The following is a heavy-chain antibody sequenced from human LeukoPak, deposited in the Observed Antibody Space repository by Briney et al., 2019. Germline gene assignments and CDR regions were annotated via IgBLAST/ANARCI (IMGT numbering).Heavy chain of an antibody. J-gene: IGHJ5*02. CDR2: INPNSGGT. CDR1: GYTFTDYY. V-gene: IGHV1-2*02. D-gene: IGHD6-13*01. Sequence: ASVKVSCKASGYTFTDYYINWVRQAPGQGLEWMGWINPNSGGTNYALEFQGRVTMTRDTSIRTAYMELSRLRSDDTAVYYCARGRSSSWYNWFDPWGQGTLVTVSS. CDR3: ARGRSSSWYNWFDP.